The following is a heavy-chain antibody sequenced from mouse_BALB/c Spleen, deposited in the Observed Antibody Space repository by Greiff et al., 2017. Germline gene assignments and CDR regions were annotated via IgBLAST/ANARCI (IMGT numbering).Heavy chain of an antibody. V-gene: IGHV1-15*01. CDR3: ASEATPTPFAY. Sequence: VQLQQSGAELVRPGASVTLSCKASGYTFTDYEMHWVKQTPVHGLEWIGAIDPETGGTAYNQKFKGKATLTADKSSSTAYMELRSLTSEDSAVYYCASEATPTPFAYWGQGTLVTVSA. J-gene: IGHJ3*01. CDR2: IDPETGGT. CDR1: GYTFTDYE. D-gene: IGHD1-1*01.